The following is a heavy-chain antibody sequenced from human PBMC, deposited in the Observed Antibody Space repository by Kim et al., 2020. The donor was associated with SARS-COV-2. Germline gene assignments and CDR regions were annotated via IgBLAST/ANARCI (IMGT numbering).Heavy chain of an antibody. Sequence: YADSVRGRFTISRDNGKNTLYLRMSSLRAEDTAVYYCASRYASGPHDAFDVWGQGTMVSVSS. V-gene: IGHV3-23*01. CDR3: ASRYASGPHDAFDV. D-gene: IGHD3-10*01. J-gene: IGHJ3*01.